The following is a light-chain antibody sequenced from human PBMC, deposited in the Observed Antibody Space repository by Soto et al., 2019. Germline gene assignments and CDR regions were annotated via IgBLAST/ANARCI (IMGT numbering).Light chain of an antibody. V-gene: IGKV3-20*01. J-gene: IGKJ1*01. CDR1: PGVGTHY. CDR3: QQYHNWLRT. Sequence: EFVLTHSPGTLSLSTGERATLSCRASPGVGTHYLAWSQQKPGQAPRLLIYGAASRATGIADRFSGSGSGTEFTLTISSLPAEDLAVYCCQQYHNWLRTFGHGTKV. CDR2: GAA.